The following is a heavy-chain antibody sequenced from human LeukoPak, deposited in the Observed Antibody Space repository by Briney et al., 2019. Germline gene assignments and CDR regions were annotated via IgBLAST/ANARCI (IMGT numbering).Heavy chain of an antibody. CDR2: TYYKSKWYN. V-gene: IGHV6-1*01. J-gene: IGHJ6*03. CDR1: GDSVSSNSAA. CDR3: ARGYLWTLRAYYYHYYMDV. D-gene: IGHD1-26*01. Sequence: SQTLSLTCAISGDSVSSNSAAWNWIRQSPSRGLEWLGRTYYKSKWYNDYAVSLKSRMTINPDTSKNQFSLQLNSVTPEDTAVYYCARGYLWTLRAYYYHYYMDVWGKGTTVTISS.